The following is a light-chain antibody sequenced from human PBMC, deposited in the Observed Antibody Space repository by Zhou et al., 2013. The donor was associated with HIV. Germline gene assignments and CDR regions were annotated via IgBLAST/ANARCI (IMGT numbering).Light chain of an antibody. CDR1: QSISIY. CDR2: GAS. CDR3: QQYYSNPWT. V-gene: IGKV1-39*01. Sequence: DIQMTQSPSSLSASVGDRVTITCRASQSISIYLNWYQQKPGKAPKFLIYGASTLQTGVPSRFSGSGSGTDFTLTISCLQSEDFAAYYCQQYYSNPWTFGQGTKVEIK. J-gene: IGKJ1*01.